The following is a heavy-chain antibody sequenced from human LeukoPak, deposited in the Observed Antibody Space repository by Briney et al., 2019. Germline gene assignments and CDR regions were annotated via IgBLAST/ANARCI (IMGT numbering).Heavy chain of an antibody. V-gene: IGHV3-64*01. J-gene: IGHJ4*02. CDR1: GFTFSNYP. CDR2: ISSDGGNT. D-gene: IGHD1-26*01. CDR3: ARGHVVGAHVNYFDY. Sequence: PGGSLRLSCAASGFTFSNYPMYWVRQAPGKGLEYVSAISSDGGNTYYANSVKGRFTISRDNSMNTLYLQMGSLRAEDLAVYYCARGHVVGAHVNYFDYWGQGTLVTVSS.